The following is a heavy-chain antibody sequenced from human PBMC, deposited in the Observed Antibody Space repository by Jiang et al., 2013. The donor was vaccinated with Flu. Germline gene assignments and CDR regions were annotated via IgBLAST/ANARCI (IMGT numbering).Heavy chain of an antibody. V-gene: IGHV5-10-1*01. Sequence: GAEVKKPGESLKISCKGFGYSFDTYWIGWVRQMPGKGLEWMGRIDPSDSYTNYSPSFQGHVTISADKSISTAYLQWSSLKASDTAMYYCARHGSSSWGLSRFDYWGQGPWSPSPQ. J-gene: IGHJ4*01. CDR3: ARHGSSSWGLSRFDY. CDR1: GYSFDTYW. CDR2: IDPSDSYT. D-gene: IGHD6-13*01.